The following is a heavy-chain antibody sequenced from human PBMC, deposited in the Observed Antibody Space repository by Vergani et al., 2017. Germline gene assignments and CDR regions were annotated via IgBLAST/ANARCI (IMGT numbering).Heavy chain of an antibody. D-gene: IGHD2-2*01. CDR1: GFTFSSYS. CDR2: ISSSSSTI. J-gene: IGHJ6*03. CDR3: ARDSPAAMIYYYYYYMDV. V-gene: IGHV3-48*01. Sequence: EVRLVESGGGLVQPGGSLRLSCAASGFTFSSYSMNWVRQAPGKGLEWVSYISSSSSTIYYADSVKGRFTISRDNAKNSLYLQMNSLRAEDTAVYYCARDSPAAMIYYYYYYMDVWGKGTTVTVSS.